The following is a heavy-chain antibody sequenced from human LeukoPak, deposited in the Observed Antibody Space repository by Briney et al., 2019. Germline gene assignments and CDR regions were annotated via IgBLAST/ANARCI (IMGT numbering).Heavy chain of an antibody. CDR2: IIPIFGTA. Sequence: ASVKVSCKASGGTFSSYAISWVRQAPGQGLEWMGGIIPIFGTANYAQKFQGRVMITADESTSTAYMELSSLRSEDTAVYYCARVRWLRLGDAFDIWGQGTMVTVSS. CDR3: ARVRWLRLGDAFDI. D-gene: IGHD5-12*01. J-gene: IGHJ3*02. CDR1: GGTFSSYA. V-gene: IGHV1-69*13.